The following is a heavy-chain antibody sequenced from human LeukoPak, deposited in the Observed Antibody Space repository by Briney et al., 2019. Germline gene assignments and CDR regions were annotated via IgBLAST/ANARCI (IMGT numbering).Heavy chain of an antibody. CDR2: INHSGST. CDR3: ARRDTTLVTSFDF. CDR1: GGSFTDYY. D-gene: IGHD5-18*01. J-gene: IGHJ4*02. V-gene: IGHV4-34*01. Sequence: PSETLSLTCAVYGGSFTDYYWTWTRQPPGEGLEWVGEINHSGSTNYNPSLKSRVTVSVDPSKNQFSLILSSVTAADTAVYYCARRDTTLVTSFDFWGQGNLVTVSS.